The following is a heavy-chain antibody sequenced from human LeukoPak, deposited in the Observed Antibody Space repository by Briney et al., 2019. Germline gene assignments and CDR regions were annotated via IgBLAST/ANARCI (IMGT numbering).Heavy chain of an antibody. CDR2: IYPGDSDT. D-gene: IGHD3-10*01. J-gene: IGHJ4*02. CDR1: GYSFTSYW. V-gene: IGHV5-51*01. Sequence: GEPLKISCKGSGYSFTSYWIGWMRQMPGKGMEWMGIIYPGDSDTRYSPSFQGQVTISADKSISTAYLQWSSLKASDTAMYYCARQGYYGSGSYDPFDYWGQGTLVTVSS. CDR3: ARQGYYGSGSYDPFDY.